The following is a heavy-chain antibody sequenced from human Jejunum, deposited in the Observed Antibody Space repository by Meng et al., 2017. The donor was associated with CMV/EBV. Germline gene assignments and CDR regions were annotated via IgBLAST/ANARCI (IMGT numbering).Heavy chain of an antibody. CDR2: IRRTADGGMS. Sequence: SGFSFGDYAMSWVRQAPGKGLEGVSSIRRTADGGMSEYAASVRGRFIISRDDSKGIAYLQMNSLRIEDTAVYYCSYWSSYQIFADWGQGTRVTVSS. CDR3: SYWSSYQIFAD. J-gene: IGHJ1*01. CDR1: GFSFGDYA. D-gene: IGHD3-10*01. V-gene: IGHV3-49*04.